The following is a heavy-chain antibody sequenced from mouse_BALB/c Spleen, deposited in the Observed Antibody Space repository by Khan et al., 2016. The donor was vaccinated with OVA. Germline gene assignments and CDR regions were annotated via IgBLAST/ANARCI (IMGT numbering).Heavy chain of an antibody. CDR2: IFPGTGTT. J-gene: IGHJ3*01. CDR3: ARGYFGNYEFVY. Sequence: QVQLQQSGAELVKPGASVKLSCKTSGYTFTSYWIQWVKQRPGQGLGWIGQIFPGTGTTYYNENFKGKATLTVDTSSSTAYMQVSSLTSEDSAGYCCARGYFGNYEFVYWAQGTLVAVSP. V-gene: IGHV1S132*01. CDR1: GYTFTSYW. D-gene: IGHD2-1*01.